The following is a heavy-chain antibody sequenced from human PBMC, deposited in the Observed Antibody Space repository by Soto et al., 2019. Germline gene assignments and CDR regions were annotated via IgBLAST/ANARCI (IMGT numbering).Heavy chain of an antibody. CDR1: GFTFSSYA. Sequence: GGSLRLSCAASGFTFSSYAMSWVRQAPGKGLEWVSAISGSGGSTYYADSVKGRFTISRDNSKNTLYLQMNSLRAEDTAVYYCAKLCRPSYYYDSSGYLCPVDYWGQGTLVTVSS. D-gene: IGHD3-22*01. CDR3: AKLCRPSYYYDSSGYLCPVDY. V-gene: IGHV3-23*01. CDR2: ISGSGGST. J-gene: IGHJ4*02.